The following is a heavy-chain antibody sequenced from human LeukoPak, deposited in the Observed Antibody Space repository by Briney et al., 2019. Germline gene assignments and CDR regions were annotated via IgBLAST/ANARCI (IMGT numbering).Heavy chain of an antibody. J-gene: IGHJ1*01. CDR2: ISGSGGST. V-gene: IGHV3-23*01. D-gene: IGHD2-2*02. Sequence: PGGSLRLSCAASGFTFSSYAMSWVRQAPGKGLEWVSAISGSGGSTYYADSVKGRFTISRDNSKNTLYLQMNSLRAEDTAVYYCAKGSNCSSTSCHKYFQHWGQGTLVTVSS. CDR1: GFTFSSYA. CDR3: AKGSNCSSTSCHKYFQH.